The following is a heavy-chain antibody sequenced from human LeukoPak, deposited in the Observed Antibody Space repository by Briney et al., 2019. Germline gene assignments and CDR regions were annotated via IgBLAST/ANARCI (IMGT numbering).Heavy chain of an antibody. Sequence: GSLRLSCAASGFTFSTYAMSWVRQAPGKGLEWISCISSSSKYIYYADSLKGRFTISRDNAKNSLYLQMNSLRTEATAVYYCARGSVIVAGYDYCCQGTLVTVSS. J-gene: IGHJ4*02. CDR3: ARGSVIVAGYDY. CDR1: GFTFSTYA. V-gene: IGHV3-21*01. CDR2: ISSSSKYI. D-gene: IGHD5-12*01.